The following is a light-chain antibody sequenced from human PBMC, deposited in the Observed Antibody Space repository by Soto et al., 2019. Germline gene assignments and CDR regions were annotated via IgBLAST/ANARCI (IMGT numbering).Light chain of an antibody. CDR2: SAS. CDR3: QQYNSYTWT. Sequence: EIVMTQSPVTLSVSPGERATLSCTASQSVNNNVAWYQQKPGHTPRLLIYSASIGATGTPARFSGSGSGTEFTLTISSLQPDDFATYYCQQYNSYTWTFGQGTKVDIK. J-gene: IGKJ1*01. CDR1: QSVNNN. V-gene: IGKV3-15*01.